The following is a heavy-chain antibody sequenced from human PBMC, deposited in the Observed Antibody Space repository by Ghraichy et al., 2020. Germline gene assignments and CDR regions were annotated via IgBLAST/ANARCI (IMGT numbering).Heavy chain of an antibody. CDR1: GGTITSSKSY. V-gene: IGHV4-39*01. J-gene: IGHJ4*02. D-gene: IGHD3-10*01. CDR2: VFHAGSS. CDR3: ARLLAFGSGRYFFDY. Sequence: SETLSLICSVSGGTITSSKSYWAWIRQPPGRGLEWIGTVFHAGSSFYNESLNGRLTISMDESTNLFSLTLTSVTAADTSLYYCARLLAFGSGRYFFDYWGQGTLVTVSP.